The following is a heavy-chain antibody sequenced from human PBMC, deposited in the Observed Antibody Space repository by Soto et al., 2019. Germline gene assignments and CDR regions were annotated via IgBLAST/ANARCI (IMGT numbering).Heavy chain of an antibody. D-gene: IGHD3-22*01. CDR2: MYYSGIT. Sequence: SETLSLTCTVSGGSISSGIYYWGWIRQPPGKGLEYIASMYYSGITYYNPSLKSRVTISVDTSKNQFSLKLSSVTAADTAVYYCARGYYDSSGYYFFDYWGQGTLVTVSS. CDR1: GGSISSGIYY. CDR3: ARGYYDSSGYYFFDY. V-gene: IGHV4-39*07. J-gene: IGHJ4*02.